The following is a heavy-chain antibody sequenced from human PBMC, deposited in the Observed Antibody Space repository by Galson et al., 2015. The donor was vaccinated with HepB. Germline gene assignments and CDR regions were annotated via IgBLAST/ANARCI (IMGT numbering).Heavy chain of an antibody. CDR3: ARTAAAGILEEIDY. V-gene: IGHV3-30*04. CDR1: GFTFSDYA. D-gene: IGHD6-13*01. CDR2: ISYDGNYK. J-gene: IGHJ4*02. Sequence: SLRLSCAASGFTFSDYAMHWVRQAPGKGLEWVATISYDGNYKYYADSVKGRFTVSRDTSKNRLYLQMNSLRAEDTALYYCARTAAAGILEEIDYWGQGTLVTVSS.